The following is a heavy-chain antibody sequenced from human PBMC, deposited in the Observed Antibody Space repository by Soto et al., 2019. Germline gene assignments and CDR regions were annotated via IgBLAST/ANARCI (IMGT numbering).Heavy chain of an antibody. D-gene: IGHD1-26*01. Sequence: QVQLVPSGAAVKKPGASVKVSCKASGYTFTSYGISWVRQATGQGLEWMGWISAYNGHTNYAQKLQGRGTMPTDTSTSTAYMELRRLRSDDTAVYYCARDAAVGLFDYWGQGTLVTVSS. J-gene: IGHJ4*02. V-gene: IGHV1-18*01. CDR1: GYTFTSYG. CDR2: ISAYNGHT. CDR3: ARDAAVGLFDY.